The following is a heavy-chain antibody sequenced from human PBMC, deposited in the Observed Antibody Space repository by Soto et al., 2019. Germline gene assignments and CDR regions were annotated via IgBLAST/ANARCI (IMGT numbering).Heavy chain of an antibody. CDR2: ISGSGGST. CDR1: GFTFSSYA. Sequence: GGSLRLSCAASGFTFSSYAMSWVRQAPGKGLEWVSAISGSGGSTYYADSVKGRFTISRDNSKNTLYLQMNSLRAEDTAVYYCAKLSYYDSSGYIPPVDYWSQGTLVTVSS. J-gene: IGHJ4*02. V-gene: IGHV3-23*01. CDR3: AKLSYYDSSGYIPPVDY. D-gene: IGHD3-22*01.